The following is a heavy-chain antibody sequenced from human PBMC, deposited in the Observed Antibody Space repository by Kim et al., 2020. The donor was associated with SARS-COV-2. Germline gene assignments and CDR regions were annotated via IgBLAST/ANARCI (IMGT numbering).Heavy chain of an antibody. J-gene: IGHJ6*02. V-gene: IGHV4-59*01. CDR3: ARTDGSGRFSSAMDV. CDR2: LYDTGSA. Sequence: SETLSLTCTISDASISNYYLSWIRQPPGKGLEWIGYLYDTGSADYSPSFKSRVTISVDKSKNQFSLNVTSVTAADTAVYYCARTDGSGRFSSAMDVWGQGTSVIVS. D-gene: IGHD3-10*01. CDR1: DASISNYY.